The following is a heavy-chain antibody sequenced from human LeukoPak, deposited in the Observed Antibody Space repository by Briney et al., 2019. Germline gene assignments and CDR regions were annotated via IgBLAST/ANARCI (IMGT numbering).Heavy chain of an antibody. CDR1: GYSISDGYY. Sequence: SETLSLTCTVSGYSISDGYYWGWIRQPPGKGLEWIGEINHSGSTNYNPSLKSRVTISVDTSKNQFSLKPSSVTAADTAVYYCASLSLAYDFSGNWFDPWGQGTLVTVSS. CDR3: ASLSLAYDFSGNWFDP. CDR2: INHSGST. V-gene: IGHV4-38-2*02. D-gene: IGHD3-3*01. J-gene: IGHJ5*02.